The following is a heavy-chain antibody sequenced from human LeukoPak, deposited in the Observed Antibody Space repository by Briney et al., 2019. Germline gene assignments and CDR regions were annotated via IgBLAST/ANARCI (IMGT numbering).Heavy chain of an antibody. D-gene: IGHD6-6*01. V-gene: IGHV1-8*01. CDR2: MNPNSGNT. Sequence: ASVKVSCKASGYTFTRSDINWVRQATGHGLEWMGWMNPNSGNTGYAQKFQGRVTMTRNTSISTAYMELSSLRSEDTAVYSCARGGRRIAARQRGNWFDPWGQGTLVTVSS. CDR1: GYTFTRSD. CDR3: ARGGRRIAARQRGNWFDP. J-gene: IGHJ5*02.